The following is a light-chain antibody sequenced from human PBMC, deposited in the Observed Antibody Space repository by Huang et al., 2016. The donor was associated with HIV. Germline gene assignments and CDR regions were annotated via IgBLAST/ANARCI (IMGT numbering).Light chain of an antibody. J-gene: IGKJ4*02. V-gene: IGKV3-11*01. CDR1: QRVSSY. CDR2: DTS. CDR3: QQRSNWPPG. Sequence: EIVLTQSPAPLSLSPGERATLSCRASQRVSSYLAWYQQKPGQAPKLRIYDTSNRATGIPARFSGSGSGTDFTLTISSLEPEDFAVYYCQQRSNWPPGFGGGTKVEIK.